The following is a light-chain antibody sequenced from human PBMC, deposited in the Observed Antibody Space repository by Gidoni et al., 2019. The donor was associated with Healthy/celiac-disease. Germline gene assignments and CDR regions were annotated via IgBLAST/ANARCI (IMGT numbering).Light chain of an antibody. CDR3: QQRSNWPPL. CDR1: QSVSSY. V-gene: IGKV3-11*01. CDR2: DAS. Sequence: EIVLTQSPATLSLSPGERATLSCRASQSVSSYLAWYQQKPGQAPRLLIYDASNRATGIPARFSGSGSGTDFTFTSSSLEPEDVAVYYCQQRSNWPPLFGGGTKVEIK. J-gene: IGKJ4*01.